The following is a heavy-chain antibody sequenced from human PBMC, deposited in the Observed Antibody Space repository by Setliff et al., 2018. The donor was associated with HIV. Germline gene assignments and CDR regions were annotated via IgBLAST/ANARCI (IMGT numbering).Heavy chain of an antibody. CDR2: INPSGGST. Sequence: ASVKVSCKASGYTFTSCYIHWVRQAPGQGLEWMGVINPSGGSTSYAQKFQGRVTMTRDTSTSTVYMELSSLRSEDTAVYYCARARGTGSGFSGPSYWGQGTPVTV. J-gene: IGHJ4*02. CDR3: ARARGTGSGFSGPSY. D-gene: IGHD6-25*01. V-gene: IGHV1-46*01. CDR1: GYTFTSCY.